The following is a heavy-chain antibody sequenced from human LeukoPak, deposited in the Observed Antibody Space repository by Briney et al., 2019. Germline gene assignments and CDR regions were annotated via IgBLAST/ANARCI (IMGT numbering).Heavy chain of an antibody. V-gene: IGHV1-18*01. CDR2: ISAYNGNT. CDR3: AKGTYYYDSSGYYGGYYFDY. Sequence: ASVKVSCKASGYTFTSNGISWVRQAPGQGLEWMGWISAYNGNTNYEQKLQGRVTMTTDTSTSTAYMELRSLRSDDTAVYYCAKGTYYYDSSGYYGGYYFDYWGQGTLVTVSS. J-gene: IGHJ4*02. D-gene: IGHD3-22*01. CDR1: GYTFTSNG.